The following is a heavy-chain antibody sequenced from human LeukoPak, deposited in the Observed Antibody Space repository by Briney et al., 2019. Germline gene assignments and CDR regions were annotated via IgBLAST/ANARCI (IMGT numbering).Heavy chain of an antibody. D-gene: IGHD2-2*03. CDR2: INHSGST. Sequence: SETLSLTCAVYGGSFSGYYWSWIRQPPGKGLEWIGEINHSGSTNYNPSLESRVTISVDTSKNQFSLKLSSVTAADTAVYYCARGDGSGLYYYYGMDVWGQGTTVTVSS. V-gene: IGHV4-34*01. J-gene: IGHJ6*02. CDR3: ARGDGSGLYYYYGMDV. CDR1: GGSFSGYY.